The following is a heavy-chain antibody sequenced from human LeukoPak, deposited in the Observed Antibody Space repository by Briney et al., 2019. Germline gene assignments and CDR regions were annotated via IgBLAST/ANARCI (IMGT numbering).Heavy chain of an antibody. CDR1: GFTFSSYS. CDR3: ARCDFWSNYLDY. J-gene: IGHJ4*02. D-gene: IGHD3-3*01. V-gene: IGHV3-7*01. Sequence: GGSLRLSCAASGFTFSSYSMTWVRQAPGKGLEWVANIKQDGSEKYYVDSVKGRFTISRDNAKNSLYLQMNSLRADDTAVYYCARCDFWSNYLDYWGQGTLVTVSS. CDR2: IKQDGSEK.